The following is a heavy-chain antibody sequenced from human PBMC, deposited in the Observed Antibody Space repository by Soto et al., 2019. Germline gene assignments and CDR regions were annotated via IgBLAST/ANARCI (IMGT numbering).Heavy chain of an antibody. CDR2: ISGSGGST. CDR1: GFTFSSYA. D-gene: IGHD2-15*01. J-gene: IGHJ2*01. Sequence: EVQLLESGGCLVQPGGSLRLSCAASGFTFSSYAMSWVRHAPGKGLAWVSVISGSGGSTYYADSVKGRFTISRDNYKNTLYLQMNSLRAEDTAVYYCAKRTVVWYVYLWGRGTLVTVSS. CDR3: AKRTVVWYVYL. V-gene: IGHV3-23*01.